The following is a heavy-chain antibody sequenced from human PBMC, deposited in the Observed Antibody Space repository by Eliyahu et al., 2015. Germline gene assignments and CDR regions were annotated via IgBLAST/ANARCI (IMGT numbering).Heavy chain of an antibody. CDR3: ARVLTSTRYNWNDEGELGY. V-gene: IGHV3-21*01. CDR1: GFTFSSXS. J-gene: IGHJ4*02. CDR2: ISSSSSYI. Sequence: EVQLVESGGGLVKPGGSLRLSCAASGFTFSSXSMXWVRQAXGKGLGWVSSISSSSSYIYYADSVKGRFTISRDNAKNSLYLQMNSLRAEDTAVYYCARVLTSTRYNWNDEGELGYWGQGTLVTVSS. D-gene: IGHD1-20*01.